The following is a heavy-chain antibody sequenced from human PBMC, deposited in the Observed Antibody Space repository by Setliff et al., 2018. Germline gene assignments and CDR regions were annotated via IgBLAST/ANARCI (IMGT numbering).Heavy chain of an antibody. Sequence: PSETLSLTCAVYGGSFRGYYWSWIRQPPGKGLEWIGEINHSGSTNYNPSLKSRVTISVDTSKNQFSLKLSSVTAADTAVYYCARRYNFWSGYLDYWGQGTQVTVSS. CDR3: ARRYNFWSGYLDY. J-gene: IGHJ4*02. CDR1: GGSFRGYY. D-gene: IGHD3-3*01. CDR2: INHSGST. V-gene: IGHV4-34*01.